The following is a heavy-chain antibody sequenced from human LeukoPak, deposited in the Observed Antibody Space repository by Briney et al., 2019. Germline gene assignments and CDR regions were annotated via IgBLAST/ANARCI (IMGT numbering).Heavy chain of an antibody. CDR3: AKDLSSTIFGVASFDY. J-gene: IGHJ4*02. CDR2: ISGSGGST. Sequence: GGSLRLSCAASGFTFSSYAMSWVRQAPGKGLEWVSAISGSGGSTYYADSAKGRFTISRDNSKNTLYLQMNSLRAEDTAVYYCAKDLSSTIFGVASFDYWGQGTLVTVSS. V-gene: IGHV3-23*01. D-gene: IGHD3-3*01. CDR1: GFTFSSYA.